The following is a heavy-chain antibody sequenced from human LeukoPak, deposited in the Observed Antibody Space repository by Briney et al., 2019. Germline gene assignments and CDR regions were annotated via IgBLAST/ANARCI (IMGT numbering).Heavy chain of an antibody. CDR1: GGTFSSYA. CDR3: ARDYVRNTSSYFDY. V-gene: IGHV1-69*13. J-gene: IGHJ4*02. D-gene: IGHD3-16*02. Sequence: GASVKVSCKASGGTFSSYAISWVRQAPGQGLEWMGGIIPIFGSANYAQRFQGRVTITADESTNTVYMELSSLRSEDTAVYYCARDYVRNTSSYFDYWGQGTLVTVSS. CDR2: IIPIFGSA.